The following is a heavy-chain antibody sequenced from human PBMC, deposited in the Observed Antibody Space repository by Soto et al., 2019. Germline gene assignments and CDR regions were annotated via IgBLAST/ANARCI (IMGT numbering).Heavy chain of an antibody. CDR1: GGSISSSSYY. V-gene: IGHV4-39*07. CDR2: IYYSGST. D-gene: IGHD7-27*01. Sequence: SETLSLTCTVSGGSISSSSYYWGWIRQPPGKGLEWIGSIYYSGSTYYNPSPKSRVTISVDTSKNQFSLKLSSVTAADTAVYYCASVIGGLGTFPNYDYWGQGTLVTVSS. J-gene: IGHJ4*02. CDR3: ASVIGGLGTFPNYDY.